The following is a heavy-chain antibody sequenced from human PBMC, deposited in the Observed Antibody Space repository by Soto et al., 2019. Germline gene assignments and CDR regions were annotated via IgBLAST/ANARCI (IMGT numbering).Heavy chain of an antibody. V-gene: IGHV4-4*02. CDR3: ASHGDKFPHY. J-gene: IGHJ4*02. CDR2: VDHNGGT. Sequence: PSETLSLTCAVSGGFVSSGNWWSWVRQPPGKGLEWIGQVDHNGGTSYNPYLKSRVTISVDSSKHQLSLRLNSVTAADTALYYCASHGDKFPHYWGQGTPVTVSS. CDR1: GGFVSSGNW. D-gene: IGHD2-21*01.